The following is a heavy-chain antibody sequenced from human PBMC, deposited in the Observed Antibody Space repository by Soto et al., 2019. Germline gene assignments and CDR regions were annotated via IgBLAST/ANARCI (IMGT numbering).Heavy chain of an antibody. D-gene: IGHD5-18*01. V-gene: IGHV4-39*01. CDR1: GGSISSSSYY. CDR2: IYYSGST. Sequence: PSETLSLTCTVSGGSISSSSYYWGWIRQPPGKGLEWIGSIYYSGSTYYNPSLKSRVTISVDTSKNQFSLKLSSVTAADTAVYYCARRQFGVDTTSINWFDPWGQGTLVTVSS. CDR3: ARRQFGVDTTSINWFDP. J-gene: IGHJ5*02.